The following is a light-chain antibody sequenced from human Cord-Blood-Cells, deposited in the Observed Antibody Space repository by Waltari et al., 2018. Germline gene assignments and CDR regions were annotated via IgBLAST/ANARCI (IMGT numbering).Light chain of an antibody. J-gene: IGLJ2*01. V-gene: IGLV2-8*01. CDR1: SSDVGGYNY. CDR3: SSYAGSNKIVV. CDR2: EVS. Sequence: QSALTQPPSASGSPGQSVPIPCTGTSSDVGGYNYVSWYQPHPGKAPRLLIYEVSKRRSGVPYRISGATSGNTASLTVSGLQAEDEADYYCSSYAGSNKIVVFGGGTKLTVL.